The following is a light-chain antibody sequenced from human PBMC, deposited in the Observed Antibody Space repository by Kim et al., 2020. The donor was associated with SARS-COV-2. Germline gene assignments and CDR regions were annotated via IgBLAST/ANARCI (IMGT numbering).Light chain of an antibody. Sequence: GSSVKATCTLSSGHSSYNFAWHQQQPRKAPRYLMKLEGSGSYNKGSGVPDRFSGSSSGADRYLTISNLQSEDEADYYCETWDSNEVFGGGTQLTVL. V-gene: IGLV4-60*03. CDR2: LEGSGSY. J-gene: IGLJ2*01. CDR3: ETWDSNEV. CDR1: SGHSSYN.